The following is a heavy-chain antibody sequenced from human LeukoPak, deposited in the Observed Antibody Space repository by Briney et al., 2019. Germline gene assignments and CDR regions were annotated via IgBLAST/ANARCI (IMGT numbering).Heavy chain of an antibody. CDR2: ISSSSSYI. CDR1: GFTFSSYS. V-gene: IGHV3-21*01. D-gene: IGHD6-13*01. CDR3: AGGAAAANDAFDI. Sequence: GGSLRLSCAASGFTFSSYSMNWVHQAPGKGLEWVSSISSSSSYIYYADSVKGRFTISRDNAKNSLYLQMNSLRAEDTAVYYCAGGAAAANDAFDIWGQGTMVTVSS. J-gene: IGHJ3*02.